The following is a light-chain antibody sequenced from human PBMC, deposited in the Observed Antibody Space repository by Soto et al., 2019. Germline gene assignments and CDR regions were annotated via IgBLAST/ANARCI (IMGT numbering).Light chain of an antibody. Sequence: DMRMSQSPSARSASVGERVTIACRASQGISNYLAWFQQKPGKVPKRLIYAASSLQSGVPSRFSGSGSGTEFTLTISSLQPEDFATYYCRKHNNYPWTCGQGTKVDIK. CDR2: AAS. CDR3: RKHNNYPWT. V-gene: IGKV1-17*03. J-gene: IGKJ1*01. CDR1: QGISNY.